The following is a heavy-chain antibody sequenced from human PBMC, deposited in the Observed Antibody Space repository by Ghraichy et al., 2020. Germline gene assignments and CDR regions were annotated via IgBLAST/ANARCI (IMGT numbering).Heavy chain of an antibody. J-gene: IGHJ6*02. CDR2: FSYTWGA. V-gene: IGHV4-61*03. Sequence: SQTLSLTCTVSGGSVSSGDYYWSWIRQPPGKGLEWIGYFSYTWGANYNPPLRSRATISADTSKNHISLDLRSVTTADTAVYFCARGVSPPPNYYSSLDVWGQGTTVTVSS. CDR3: ARGVSPPPNYYSSLDV. D-gene: IGHD2-8*01. CDR1: GGSVSSGDYY.